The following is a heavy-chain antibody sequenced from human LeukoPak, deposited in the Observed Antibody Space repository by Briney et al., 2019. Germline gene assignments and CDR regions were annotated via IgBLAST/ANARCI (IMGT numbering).Heavy chain of an antibody. V-gene: IGHV1-8*01. CDR1: GYTFTSYD. J-gene: IGHJ4*02. D-gene: IGHD1-1*01. Sequence: ASVKVSCKASGYTFTSYDINWVRQATGQGLEWMGWMNPNSGNTGYAQKFQGRVTMTRNTSISTAYMELSSLRSEDTAIYYCASNPPNTGDFYYWGLGTLVTVSS. CDR3: ASNPPNTGDFYY. CDR2: MNPNSGNT.